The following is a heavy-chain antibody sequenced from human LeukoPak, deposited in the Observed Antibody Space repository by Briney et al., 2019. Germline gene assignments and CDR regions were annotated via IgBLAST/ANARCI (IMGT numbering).Heavy chain of an antibody. CDR1: GFTFGDYA. D-gene: IGHD4-11*01. J-gene: IGHJ4*02. CDR2: IRSKAYGGTT. CDR3: TRDLGIYSRRNY. Sequence: GGSLRPSCTASGFTFGDYAMSWFRQAPGKGLEWVGFIRSKAYGGTTEYAASVKGRFTISRDDSKSIAYLQMNSLKTEDTAVYYCTRDLGIYSRRNYWGQGTLVTVSS. V-gene: IGHV3-49*03.